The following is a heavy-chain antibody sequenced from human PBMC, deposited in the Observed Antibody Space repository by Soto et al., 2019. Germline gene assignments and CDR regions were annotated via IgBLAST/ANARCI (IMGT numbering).Heavy chain of an antibody. V-gene: IGHV1-18*01. Sequence: QVQLVQSGAEVKKPGASVKVPCKASGYTFTSYGISWVRQAPGQGLEWMGWISAYNGNTNYAQKLQGRVTMTTDTXXSXAXXELRSLRSDDTAVYYCAGETKGDYGDYGGVDYFDYWGQGTLVTVSS. CDR2: ISAYNGNT. D-gene: IGHD4-17*01. CDR3: AGETKGDYGDYGGVDYFDY. J-gene: IGHJ4*02. CDR1: GYTFTSYG.